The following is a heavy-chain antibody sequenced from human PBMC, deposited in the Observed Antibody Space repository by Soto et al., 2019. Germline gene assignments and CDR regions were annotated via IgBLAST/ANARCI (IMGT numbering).Heavy chain of an antibody. Sequence: SETLSLTCTVSGAPISGFYWSWIRKSAGKGLEWIGRIYATGTTDYNPSLKSRVMMSVDTSKKQFSLKLRSVTAADTAVYYCVRDGTKTLRDWFDPWGQGISVTVSS. J-gene: IGHJ5*02. CDR2: IYATGTT. CDR1: GAPISGFY. CDR3: VRDGTKTLRDWFDP. D-gene: IGHD1-1*01. V-gene: IGHV4-4*07.